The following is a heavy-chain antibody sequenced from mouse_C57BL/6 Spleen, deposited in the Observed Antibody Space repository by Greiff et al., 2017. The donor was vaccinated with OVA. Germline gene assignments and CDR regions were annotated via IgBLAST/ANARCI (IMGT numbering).Heavy chain of an antibody. CDR2: IYPGDGDT. CDR1: GYAFSSSW. V-gene: IGHV1-82*01. D-gene: IGHD3-3*01. J-gene: IGHJ4*01. CDR3: ARGGTGYAMDY. Sequence: VQLQQSGPELVKPGASVTISCKASGYAFSSSWMNWVKQRPGKGLEWIGRIYPGDGDTNYNGKFKGKATLTADKSSSTAYMQLSSLTSEDSAVYFCARGGTGYAMDYWGQGTSVTVSS.